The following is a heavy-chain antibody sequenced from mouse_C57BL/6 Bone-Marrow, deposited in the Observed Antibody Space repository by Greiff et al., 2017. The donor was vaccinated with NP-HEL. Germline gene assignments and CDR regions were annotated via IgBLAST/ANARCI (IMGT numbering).Heavy chain of an antibody. CDR3: AREGGLRRRTYAMDY. CDR2: INYDGSST. V-gene: IGHV5-16*01. CDR1: GFTFSDYY. Sequence: EVKLVESEGGLVQPGSSMKLSCTASGFTFSDYYMAWVRQVPEKGLEWVANINYDGSSTYYLDSLKSRFIISRDNAKNILYRQMRSLKSEDTATYYCAREGGLRRRTYAMDYWGQGTSVTVSS. J-gene: IGHJ4*01. D-gene: IGHD2-4*01.